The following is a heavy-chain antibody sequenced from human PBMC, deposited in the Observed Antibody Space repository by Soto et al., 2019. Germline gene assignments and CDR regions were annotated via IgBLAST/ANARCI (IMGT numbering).Heavy chain of an antibody. CDR2: VYYSGST. CDR3: GGLAGLATSSYYFDY. CDR1: GGSVSSSSYC. V-gene: IGHV4-39*01. Sequence: QLQLQESGPGLVKPSETLSLTCTVSGGSVSSSSYCWGWGRPPPGKGLEWIGSVYYSGSTYYNPSLEVRCTISVDKSKNQFPLKLMSLSAADPAVYYCGGLAGLATSSYYFDYWGQGALVTVSS. J-gene: IGHJ4*02. D-gene: IGHD6-6*01.